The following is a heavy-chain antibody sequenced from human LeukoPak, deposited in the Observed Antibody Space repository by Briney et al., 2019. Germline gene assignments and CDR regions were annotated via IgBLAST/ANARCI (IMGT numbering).Heavy chain of an antibody. CDR2: INPSGGST. CDR3: ARDSAHGDYVAFDY. D-gene: IGHD4-17*01. Sequence: ASVKVSCKAPGYTFTSYYMHWVRQAPGQGLEWMGIINPSGGSTSYAQKFRGRVTMTRDTSTSTVYMELSSLRSEDMAVYYCARDSAHGDYVAFDYWGQGTLVTVSS. CDR1: GYTFTSYY. V-gene: IGHV1-46*01. J-gene: IGHJ4*02.